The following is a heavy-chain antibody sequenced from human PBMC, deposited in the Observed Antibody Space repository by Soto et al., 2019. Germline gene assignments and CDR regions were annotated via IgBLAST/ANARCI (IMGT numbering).Heavy chain of an antibody. CDR3: AREWDCIGGTCYVFDY. V-gene: IGHV3-21*01. J-gene: IGHJ4*02. CDR2: ISYSSAHI. D-gene: IGHD2-15*01. Sequence: LRLSCAASGFTFSTYNMNWVRQAPGTGLEWVSSISYSSAHIYYADSGEGRFTSSRDNARNSLYLQLKSLRAEDTAVYYCAREWDCIGGTCYVFDYCGRGTLGTVSS. CDR1: GFTFSTYN.